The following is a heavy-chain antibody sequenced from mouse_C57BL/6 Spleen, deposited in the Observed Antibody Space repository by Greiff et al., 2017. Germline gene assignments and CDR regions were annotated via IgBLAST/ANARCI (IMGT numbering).Heavy chain of an antibody. J-gene: IGHJ4*01. D-gene: IGHD1-1*01. V-gene: IGHV1-81*01. CDR2: IYPRSGNT. Sequence: QVQLQQSGAELARPGASVKLSCKASGYAFTSYGISWVKQRTGQGLEWIGEIYPRSGNTYYNGKFKGKATLTADKSSSTAYMELRSLTSEDSAVYFCARWRDYGSSYNDSMDYWGQGTSVTVSS. CDR3: ARWRDYGSSYNDSMDY. CDR1: GYAFTSYG.